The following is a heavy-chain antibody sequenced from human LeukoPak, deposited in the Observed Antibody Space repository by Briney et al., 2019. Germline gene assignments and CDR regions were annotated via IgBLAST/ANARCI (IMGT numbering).Heavy chain of an antibody. CDR2: INPNSGGT. CDR3: ARTYYDILTGYPYYMDV. V-gene: IGHV1-2*02. CDR1: GYTFTGYY. Sequence: ASVKVSCKASGYTFTGYYMHWVRQAPGQGLEWMGWINPNSGGTNYAQKFQGRVTMTRDTSISTAYMELSRLRSDDTAVYYCARTYYDILTGYPYYMDVWGKGTTVTISS. J-gene: IGHJ6*03. D-gene: IGHD3-9*01.